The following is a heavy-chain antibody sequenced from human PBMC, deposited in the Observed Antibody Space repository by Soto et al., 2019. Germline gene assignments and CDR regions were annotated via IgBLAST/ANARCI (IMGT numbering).Heavy chain of an antibody. J-gene: IGHJ6*02. CDR1: GFTFRNHA. Sequence: QVQLVESGGGVVQPGGSLRLSCAASGFTFRNHAMHWVRQAPGKGLECLAVIAHDGSNAFYRDSVKGRFTVSRDNSKNTLYLCMSRLRSDETGVYYCARGDREDILVVVGARPGEYGTDIWGQGTTVIVSS. V-gene: IGHV3-30-3*01. CDR3: ARGDREDILVVVGARPGEYGTDI. D-gene: IGHD2-15*01. CDR2: IAHDGSNA.